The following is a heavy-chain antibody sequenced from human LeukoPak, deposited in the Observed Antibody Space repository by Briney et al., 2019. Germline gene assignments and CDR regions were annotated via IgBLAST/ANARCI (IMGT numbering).Heavy chain of an antibody. CDR1: GFTLSSYA. V-gene: IGHV3-23*01. CDR3: ARRAGAYSHPYDY. CDR2: TSSSDSGK. Sequence: GGTLRLSCVVSGFTLSSYAMSWVRQAPGKGLEWVAATSSSDSGKYHADSVRGRFTISRDNSKNTLYLQMNSLRAEDTAVYYCARRAGAYSHPYDYWGQGTLVTVSS. D-gene: IGHD4/OR15-4a*01. J-gene: IGHJ4*02.